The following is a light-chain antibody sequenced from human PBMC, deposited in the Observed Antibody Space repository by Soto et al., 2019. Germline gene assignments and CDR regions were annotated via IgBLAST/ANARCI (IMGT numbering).Light chain of an antibody. CDR2: SNN. CDR1: SSNIGSND. Sequence: QSVLPQPPSASGTPGQRVTISCSGSSSNIGSNDVFWYQQLPGTAPKLLIYSNNQRPSGVPDRFSGSKSGTSASLATSGLRSEDEGDYYCAACDDRLSAHYLFGTGTKVTVL. J-gene: IGLJ1*01. V-gene: IGLV1-47*02. CDR3: AACDDRLSAHYL.